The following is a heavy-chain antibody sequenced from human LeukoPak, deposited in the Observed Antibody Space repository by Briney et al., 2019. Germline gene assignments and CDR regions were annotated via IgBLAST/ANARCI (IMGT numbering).Heavy chain of an antibody. CDR1: GDSIRRYF. CDR2: VHHSGTS. D-gene: IGHD5-12*01. V-gene: IGHV4-59*01. CDR3: AGAEIDRLRSPGTLYYIDA. J-gene: IGHJ5*02. Sequence: SGTLSLTCSVSGDSIRRYFWSWIRLSPGKGLEWIGYVHHSGTSRYKPSLESRVTISLDTSENQFSLTLKSVTAADTALYYCAGAEIDRLRSPGTLYYIDAWGPGTLVTVSS.